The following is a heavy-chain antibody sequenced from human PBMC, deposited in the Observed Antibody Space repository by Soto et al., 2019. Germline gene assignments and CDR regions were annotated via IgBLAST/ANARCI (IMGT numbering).Heavy chain of an antibody. D-gene: IGHD6-19*01. CDR1: GYTFTGYY. CDR3: ARGPEYSSGPEARFDY. V-gene: IGHV1-2*02. Sequence: GASVKVSCKASGYTFTGYYMHWVRQAPGQGLEWMGWINPNSGGTNYAQKLQGRVTMTTDTSTSTAYMERRSLRSDDTTVYYCARGPEYSSGPEARFDYWGQGTLVTVSS. CDR2: INPNSGGT. J-gene: IGHJ4*02.